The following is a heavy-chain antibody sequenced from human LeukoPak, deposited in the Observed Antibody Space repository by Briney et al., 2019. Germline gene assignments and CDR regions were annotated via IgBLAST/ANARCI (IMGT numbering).Heavy chain of an antibody. J-gene: IGHJ4*02. CDR2: IYYSGST. D-gene: IGHD6-13*01. CDR1: GGSMSSSSYY. CDR3: ARGLPGSSSWPPDY. Sequence: SETLSLTCTVSGGSMSSSSYYWGWIRQPPGKGLEWIGSIYYSGSTYYNPSLKSRVTISVDTSKNQFSLKLSSVTAADTAVYYCARGLPGSSSWPPDYWGQGTLVTVSS. V-gene: IGHV4-39*01.